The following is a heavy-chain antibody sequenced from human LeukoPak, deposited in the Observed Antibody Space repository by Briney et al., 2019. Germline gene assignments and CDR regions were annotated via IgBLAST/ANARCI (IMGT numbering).Heavy chain of an antibody. J-gene: IGHJ4*02. V-gene: IGHV3-66*01. CDR2: IYSGGST. D-gene: IGHD6-19*01. Sequence: GGSLRLSCAASGFTVSSNYVSWVRQAPGKGLEWVSVIYSGGSTYYADSVRGRFTISRDNSRNTVYLQVNSLRAEDTAVYYCARWDIAVAGLDCWGQGTLVTVSS. CDR3: ARWDIAVAGLDC. CDR1: GFTVSSNY.